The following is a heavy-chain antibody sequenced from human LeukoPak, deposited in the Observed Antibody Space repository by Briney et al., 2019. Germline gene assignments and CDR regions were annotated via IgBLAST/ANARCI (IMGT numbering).Heavy chain of an antibody. J-gene: IGHJ3*02. D-gene: IGHD3-3*02. CDR2: VSPSHTTR. CDR3: ARDYILPLETDNGDGFAI. V-gene: IGHV1-18*01. Sequence: ASVKVSCKASGYTFRQYSISWVRQAPGKGFEWMGWVSPSHTTRVYAQEFQGRVTMTADTNTDTVSMELRSLRFDDTAVYFCARDYILPLETDNGDGFAIWGQGTVVTVSS. CDR1: GYTFRQYS.